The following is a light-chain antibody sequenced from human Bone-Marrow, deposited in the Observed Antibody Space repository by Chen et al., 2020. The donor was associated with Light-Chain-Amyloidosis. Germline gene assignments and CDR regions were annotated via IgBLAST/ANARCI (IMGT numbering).Light chain of an antibody. CDR2: NGF. Sequence: RMTHPQSHLPASVGDRVTITCRAGQSISIYLNWYQQKQGKAPRVLIYNGFSLQSGVPSRFSGDRSGTEFTLTISNLQVEDFASYYCQQSYNTPYTFGQGTKLEIK. CDR3: QQSYNTPYT. V-gene: IGKV1-39*01. J-gene: IGKJ2*01. CDR1: QSISIY.